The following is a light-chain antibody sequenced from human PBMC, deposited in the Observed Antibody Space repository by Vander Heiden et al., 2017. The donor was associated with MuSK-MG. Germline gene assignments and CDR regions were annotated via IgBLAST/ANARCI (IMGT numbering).Light chain of an antibody. CDR3: RQAKQFPYI. CDR1: QSLVHSDGNTY. J-gene: IGKJ2*01. CDR2: KIS. V-gene: IGKV2-24*01. Sequence: DIVMTQTPLSSPVTLGQPASISCRSGQSLVHSDGNTYFSWLQQRPGQPPRLLIYKISNRCSGVPDRFSGSGAGTDFTLKISRVEAEDVGVYYCRQAKQFPYIFGQGTKLEIK.